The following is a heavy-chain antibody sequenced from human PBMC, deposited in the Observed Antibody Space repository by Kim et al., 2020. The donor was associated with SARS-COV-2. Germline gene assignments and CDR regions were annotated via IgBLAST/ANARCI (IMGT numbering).Heavy chain of an antibody. CDR2: IRSKAYGGTT. Sequence: GGSLRLSCTASGFTFGDYAMSWFRQAPGKGLEWVGFIRSKAYGGTTEYAASVKGRFTISRDDSKSIAYLQMNSLKTEDTAVYYCTRVEVGAKFDYWGQGTLVTVSS. J-gene: IGHJ4*02. D-gene: IGHD1-26*01. CDR3: TRVEVGAKFDY. CDR1: GFTFGDYA. V-gene: IGHV3-49*03.